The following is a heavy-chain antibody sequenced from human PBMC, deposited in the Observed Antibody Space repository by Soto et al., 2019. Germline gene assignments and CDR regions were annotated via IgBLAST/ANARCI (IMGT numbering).Heavy chain of an antibody. CDR2: IYYSGST. D-gene: IGHD3-16*01. CDR1: GGSISSYY. Sequence: SETLSLTCTVSGGSISSYYWSWIRQPPGKGLEWIGYIYYSGSTNYNPSLKSRVTISVDTSKNQFSLKLSSVTAADTAVYYCARDLEGEPHYFDYWGQGTLVTVSS. V-gene: IGHV4-59*01. CDR3: ARDLEGEPHYFDY. J-gene: IGHJ4*02.